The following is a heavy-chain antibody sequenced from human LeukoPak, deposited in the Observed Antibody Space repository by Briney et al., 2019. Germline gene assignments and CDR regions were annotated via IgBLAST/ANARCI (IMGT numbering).Heavy chain of an antibody. J-gene: IGHJ4*02. V-gene: IGHV3-74*01. CDR3: AKDWQAHGVDYFDD. CDR1: GFTFSSYW. CDR2: INSDGSST. Sequence: GGSLRLSCAASGFTFSSYWMHWVRQAPGKGLGWVSRINSDGSSTSYADSVKGRFTISRDNAKNTLYLQMNSLRAEDTAVYYCAKDWQAHGVDYFDDWGQGTLVTVSS. D-gene: IGHD4-17*01.